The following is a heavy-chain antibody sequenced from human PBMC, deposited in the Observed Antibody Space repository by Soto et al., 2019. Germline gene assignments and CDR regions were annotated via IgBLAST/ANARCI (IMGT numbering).Heavy chain of an antibody. Sequence: SVKVSCKASGGTFSSYAISWVRQAPGQGLEWMGGIIPIFGTANYAQKFQGRVTITADESTSTAYMELSSLRSEDTAVYYCARHYDILTGPQNWGQGTLVTVSS. CDR1: GGTFSSYA. J-gene: IGHJ4*02. D-gene: IGHD3-9*01. CDR2: IIPIFGTA. V-gene: IGHV1-69*13. CDR3: ARHYDILTGPQN.